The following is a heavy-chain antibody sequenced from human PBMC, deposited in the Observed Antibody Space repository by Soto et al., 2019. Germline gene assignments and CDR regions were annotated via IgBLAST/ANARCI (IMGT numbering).Heavy chain of an antibody. J-gene: IGHJ3*02. V-gene: IGHV4-31*03. D-gene: IGHD3-10*01. CDR2: IYYSGST. CDR1: GGPISSGGYY. Sequence: QVQLQESGPGLVKPSQTLSLTCTVSGGPISSGGYYCSWIRQHPGKGLEWIGYIYYSGSTYYNPSLKSRVTISVDTSKNQFSLKLSSVTAADTAVYYCARGTYYYGSEPNNDAFDIWGQGTMVTVSS. CDR3: ARGTYYYGSEPNNDAFDI.